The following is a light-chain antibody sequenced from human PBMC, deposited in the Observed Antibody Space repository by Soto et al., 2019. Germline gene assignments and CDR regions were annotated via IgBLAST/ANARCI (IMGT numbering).Light chain of an antibody. Sequence: QSVLTQPPSASGTPGQRVTISCSGTSSSIGNNRVNWYQQIPGTAPKLLIYSNIQRPSGVPDRFSGSKSGTSASLAITGLQSEDGADYYCSTWDDTLKGPVFGGGTRSPS. CDR2: SNI. CDR1: SSSIGNNR. J-gene: IGLJ3*02. V-gene: IGLV1-44*01. CDR3: STWDDTLKGPV.